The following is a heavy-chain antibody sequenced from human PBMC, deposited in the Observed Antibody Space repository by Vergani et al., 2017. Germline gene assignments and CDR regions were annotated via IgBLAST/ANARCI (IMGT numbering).Heavy chain of an antibody. V-gene: IGHV3-15*01. D-gene: IGHD3-16*01. CDR2: IRSKSDGGTS. CDR1: GFTLSTAR. Sequence: EVQLVESGGGLVKPGGSLRLSCAASGFTLSTARMSWVRQVPGKGLEWVGHIRSKSDGGTSDYDAPVKGRFTISRDDSKNTLYLQMNGLRSEDTAVYYCTTVGRATPRSDYWGQGTLVTVSS. CDR3: TTVGRATPRSDY. J-gene: IGHJ4*02.